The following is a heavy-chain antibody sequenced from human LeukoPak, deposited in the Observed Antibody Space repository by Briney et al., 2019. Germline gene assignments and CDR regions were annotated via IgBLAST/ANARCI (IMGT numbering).Heavy chain of an antibody. CDR2: VYYSGTT. D-gene: IGHD6-19*01. J-gene: IGHJ4*02. CDR3: ARDNSGWLYLDY. CDR1: GVSIGSDDSNY. V-gene: IGHV4-31*03. Sequence: SETLSLTCSVSGVSIGSDDSNYWAWIRQHPGKGLEWIGYVYYSGTTYYNPSLRSRVTISVDTSKNQFSLELTSVTAADTAVYYCARDNSGWLYLDYWGQGTLVTVSS.